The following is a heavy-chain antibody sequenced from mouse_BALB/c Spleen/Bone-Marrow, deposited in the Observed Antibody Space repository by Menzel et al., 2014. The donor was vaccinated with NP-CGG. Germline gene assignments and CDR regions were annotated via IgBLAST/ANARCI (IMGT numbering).Heavy chain of an antibody. CDR1: GHTFTDYW. D-gene: IGHD2-14*01. J-gene: IGHJ3*01. CDR2: IDTSDSYT. Sequence: VQLQQSGAELVMPGASVKMSCKASGHTFTDYWMHWVKQRPGQGLEWIGAIDTSDSYTSYNQKSKGKATLTVDESSSTAYMQLSSLTSEDSAVYYCARSDYRFDPLPYWGQGTLVTVSA. V-gene: IGHV1-69*01. CDR3: ARSDYRFDPLPY.